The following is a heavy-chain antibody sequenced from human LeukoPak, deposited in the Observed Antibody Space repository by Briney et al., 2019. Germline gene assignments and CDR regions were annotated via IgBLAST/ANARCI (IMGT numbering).Heavy chain of an antibody. CDR1: GYTFTSYY. Sequence: ASVKVSCKASGYTFTSYYMHWVRQAPGQGLEWMGRINPSGGSTSYAQKFQGRVTMTRDTSTSTVYMELSSLSSEDTAVYYCARNYYDSSGYGTFGAFDIWGQGTMVTVSS. D-gene: IGHD3-22*01. CDR2: INPSGGST. V-gene: IGHV1-46*01. CDR3: ARNYYDSSGYGTFGAFDI. J-gene: IGHJ3*02.